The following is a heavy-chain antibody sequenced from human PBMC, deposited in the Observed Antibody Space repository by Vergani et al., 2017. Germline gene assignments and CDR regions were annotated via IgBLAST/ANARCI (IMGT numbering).Heavy chain of an antibody. V-gene: IGHV4-61*01. CDR2: IYYSGST. Sequence: QVQLQESGPGLVKPSETLSLTCTVSGGSVSSGSYYWSWIRQPPGKGLEWIGYIYYSGSTNYNPSLKSRVTISVDTSKNQFSMKLSSVTAADTAVYYCARGCTNGVCYKDYWGQGTLVTVSS. CDR1: GGSVSSGSYY. J-gene: IGHJ4*02. D-gene: IGHD2-8*01. CDR3: ARGCTNGVCYKDY.